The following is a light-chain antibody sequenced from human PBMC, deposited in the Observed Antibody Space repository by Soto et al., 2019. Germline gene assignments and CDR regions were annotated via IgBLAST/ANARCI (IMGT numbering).Light chain of an antibody. CDR2: RAS. V-gene: IGKV3-20*01. J-gene: IGKJ4*01. CDR3: QQYESAPLT. Sequence: EIVLTQSPDTLSLSPGERVTLSCRASQSVSRSFLAWYQQKPGQAPRLLIYRASYRATGIPDRFTGSGSGTDFTLTISRLEPEDFAVYYCQQYESAPLTFGGGPRWRSN. CDR1: QSVSRSF.